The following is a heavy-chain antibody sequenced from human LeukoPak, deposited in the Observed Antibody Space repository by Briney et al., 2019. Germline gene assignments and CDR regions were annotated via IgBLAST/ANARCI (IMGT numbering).Heavy chain of an antibody. D-gene: IGHD6-13*01. CDR1: GFTFSSYG. CDR2: IWYDGSNK. Sequence: GGSLRLSCAASGFTFSSYGMHWVRQAPGKGLEWVAVIWYDGSNKYYADSVKGRFTISRDNSKNTLYLQMNSLRAEDTAVYYCAKDLGYSSSWYLLDYWGQGTLVTVPS. V-gene: IGHV3-33*06. CDR3: AKDLGYSSSWYLLDY. J-gene: IGHJ4*02.